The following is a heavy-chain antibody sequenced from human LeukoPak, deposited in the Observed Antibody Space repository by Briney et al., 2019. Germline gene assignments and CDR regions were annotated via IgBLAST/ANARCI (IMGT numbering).Heavy chain of an antibody. CDR1: GFTFSNYW. CDR2: IKKDGSEK. D-gene: IGHD5-18*01. Sequence: GGSLRLSCAASGFTFSNYWMNWVRQAPGKGLEWVANIKKDGSEKNYVESVKGRFTISRDNAKNSLFLQMNSLRAEDTAVYYCAKGAMEFDYWGQGTLVTVSS. J-gene: IGHJ4*02. CDR3: AKGAMEFDY. V-gene: IGHV3-7*05.